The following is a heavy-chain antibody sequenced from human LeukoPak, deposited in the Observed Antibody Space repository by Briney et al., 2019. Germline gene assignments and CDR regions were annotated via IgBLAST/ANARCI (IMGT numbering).Heavy chain of an antibody. D-gene: IGHD2-21*02. V-gene: IGHV3-23*01. CDR1: GFTFSSYA. CDR3: ASDSYSPEYFQH. Sequence: GGSLRLTGTASGFTFSSYAMSWVRQAPGKGLEWVSAISGSGGRTYYAGSVKGRFTVSRDTSKNTVYLQMNSLRAEDTAVYYCASDSYSPEYFQHWGQGTLVTVSS. J-gene: IGHJ1*01. CDR2: ISGSGGRT.